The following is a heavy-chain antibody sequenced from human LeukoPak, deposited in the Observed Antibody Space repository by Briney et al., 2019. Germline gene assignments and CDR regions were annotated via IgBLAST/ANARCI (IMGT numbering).Heavy chain of an antibody. CDR2: IGTAGDT. CDR1: GFTFSSYD. J-gene: IGHJ6*02. CDR3: ARVSDRYCSGGSCYSVYYYGMDV. D-gene: IGHD2-15*01. Sequence: PGGSLRLSCAASGFTFSSYDMHWVRQATGKGLEWVSAIGTAGDTYYPGSVKGRFTISRDNSKNTLYLQMNSLRAEDTAVYYCARVSDRYCSGGSCYSVYYYGMDVWGQGTTVTVSS. V-gene: IGHV3-13*01.